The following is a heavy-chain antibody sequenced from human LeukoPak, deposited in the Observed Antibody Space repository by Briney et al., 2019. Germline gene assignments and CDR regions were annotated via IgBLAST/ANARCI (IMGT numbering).Heavy chain of an antibody. CDR3: ARATRSYGSGSYVY. J-gene: IGHJ4*02. D-gene: IGHD3-10*01. V-gene: IGHV1-18*01. Sequence: ASVKVSCKASGYTFTSHGISWVRQAPGQGLEWMGWISAYNGYTNSAQNLQGRVTMTTDTSTSTAYMELRSLRSDDTAVYYCARATRSYGSGSYVYWGQGTLVTVSS. CDR2: ISAYNGYT. CDR1: GYTFTSHG.